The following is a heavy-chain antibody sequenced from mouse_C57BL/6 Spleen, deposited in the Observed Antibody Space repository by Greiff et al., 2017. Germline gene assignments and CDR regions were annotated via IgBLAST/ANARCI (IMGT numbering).Heavy chain of an antibody. CDR2: ISYDGSN. Sequence: EVQLQQSGPGLVKPSQSLSLTCSVTGYSITSGYYWNWIRQFPGNKLEWMGYISYDGSNNYHPSLKNRISITRDTSKNQFFLKLNSVTTEYTATYYCARDQTGIDYGGQGTTLTVSS. CDR1: GYSITSGYY. J-gene: IGHJ2*01. D-gene: IGHD4-1*01. V-gene: IGHV3-6*01. CDR3: ARDQTGIDY.